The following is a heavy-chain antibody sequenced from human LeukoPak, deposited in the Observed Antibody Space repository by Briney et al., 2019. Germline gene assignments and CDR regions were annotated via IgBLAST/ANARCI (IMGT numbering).Heavy chain of an antibody. D-gene: IGHD1-1*01. Sequence: SETLSLTCTVSDDSITMYYWTWIRQPPGKGLEWIGYVYHTGSTNFNPSLNGRVSISRDTSKNLFSLRLRSVTAADTAVYFCARGRVSSSTWYSTYYYYFYMDVWGKGTTVTVSS. CDR2: VYHTGST. CDR3: ARGRVSSSTWYSTYYYYFYMDV. J-gene: IGHJ6*03. V-gene: IGHV4-59*01. CDR1: DDSITMYY.